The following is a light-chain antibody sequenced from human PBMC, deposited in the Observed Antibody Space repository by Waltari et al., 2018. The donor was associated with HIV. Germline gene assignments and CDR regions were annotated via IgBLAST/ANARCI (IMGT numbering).Light chain of an antibody. V-gene: IGLV1-47*01. CDR3: AAWDDSLSGPLVV. CDR1: SSNIGSKY. CDR2: RNN. Sequence: QSVLTQPPSASGTPGQRVTISCSGSSSNIGSKYVYWYQKLPGTAPKLLIYRNNQRPSGVPDRFSGSKSGTSASLAISGLRSEDEADYYCAAWDDSLSGPLVVFGAGTKLTVL. J-gene: IGLJ2*01.